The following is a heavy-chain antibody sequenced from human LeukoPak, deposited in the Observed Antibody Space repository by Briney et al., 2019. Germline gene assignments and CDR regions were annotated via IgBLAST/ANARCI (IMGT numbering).Heavy chain of an antibody. J-gene: IGHJ4*02. Sequence: GGSLRLSCAASGFTFSSYEMNWVRQAPGKGLEWVSYISSSGSTIYYADSVKGRFTISRDNAKNSLYLQMNSLRAEDTAVYYCARYTAMGSGFDYWGQGTLVTVSS. D-gene: IGHD5-18*01. V-gene: IGHV3-48*03. CDR3: ARYTAMGSGFDY. CDR1: GFTFSSYE. CDR2: ISSSGSTI.